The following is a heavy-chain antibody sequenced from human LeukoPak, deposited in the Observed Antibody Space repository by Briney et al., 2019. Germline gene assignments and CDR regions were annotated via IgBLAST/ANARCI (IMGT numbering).Heavy chain of an antibody. Sequence: ASVKVSCKASGGTFSSYAISWVRQAPGQGLEWMGWISAYNGNTNYAQKLQGRVTMTTDTSTSTAYMELRSLRSDDTAVYYCARDPGSPWDAFDIWGQGTMVTVSS. V-gene: IGHV1-18*01. CDR3: ARDPGSPWDAFDI. CDR2: ISAYNGNT. CDR1: GGTFSSYA. D-gene: IGHD2-15*01. J-gene: IGHJ3*02.